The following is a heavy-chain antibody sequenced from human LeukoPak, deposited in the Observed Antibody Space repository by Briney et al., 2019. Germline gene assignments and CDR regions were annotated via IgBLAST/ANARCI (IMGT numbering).Heavy chain of an antibody. D-gene: IGHD2-21*02. Sequence: SVKVSCKASGGTFSSYAISWVRQAPGQGLEWMGGIIPIFGTANYAQKFQGRVTTTRDTSASTAYMDLSSLRSEDTAVYYCARNTETAIPLPYYFDYWGQGTLVTVSS. V-gene: IGHV1-69*05. CDR2: IIPIFGTA. CDR1: GGTFSSYA. J-gene: IGHJ4*02. CDR3: ARNTETAIPLPYYFDY.